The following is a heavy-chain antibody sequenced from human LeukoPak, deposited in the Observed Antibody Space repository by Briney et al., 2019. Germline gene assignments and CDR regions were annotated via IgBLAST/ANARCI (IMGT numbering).Heavy chain of an antibody. CDR3: ARELAVAGKTIFDY. Sequence: PGGSLRLSCAASGFTFSSYGMNWVRQAPGKGLEWVSGISPSGGTTYYADSVKGRFSISRDNSKNTLYLQMNSLRAEDTAVYYCARELAVAGKTIFDYWGQGTLVTVSS. V-gene: IGHV3-23*01. J-gene: IGHJ4*02. D-gene: IGHD6-13*01. CDR1: GFTFSSYG. CDR2: ISPSGGTT.